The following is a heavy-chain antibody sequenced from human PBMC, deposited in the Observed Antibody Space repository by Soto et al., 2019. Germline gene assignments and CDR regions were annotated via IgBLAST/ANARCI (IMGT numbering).Heavy chain of an antibody. Sequence: EXLKISCKSSGYXFTSYLIVWVRHMPGKGLEWMGIIYPGYSGNRYIPPFEGQVTISADKSNSTAYLQWSSLKDSDTAMYYCARPRRDGYKSHEYYSDHWGQGTLGTVSS. CDR3: ARPRRDGYKSHEYYSDH. J-gene: IGHJ4*02. V-gene: IGHV5-51*01. CDR2: IYPGYSGN. D-gene: IGHD5-12*01. CDR1: GYXFTSYL.